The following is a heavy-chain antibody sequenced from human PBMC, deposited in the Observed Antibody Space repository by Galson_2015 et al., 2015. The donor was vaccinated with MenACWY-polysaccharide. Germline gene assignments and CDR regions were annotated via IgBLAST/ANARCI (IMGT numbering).Heavy chain of an antibody. CDR2: IKSKSDGGTT. CDR3: ATYYGSGSNPYYYGMDV. V-gene: IGHV3-15*01. D-gene: IGHD3-10*01. J-gene: IGHJ6*02. Sequence: SLRLSCAASGFTFSNAYMYWVRQAPGKGLEWVGRIKSKSDGGTTDYAAPVKGRFSMSRDDSKNTLCLQMDSLTTEDTGVYYCATYYGSGSNPYYYGMDVWVQGTLVTVSS. CDR1: GFTFSNAY.